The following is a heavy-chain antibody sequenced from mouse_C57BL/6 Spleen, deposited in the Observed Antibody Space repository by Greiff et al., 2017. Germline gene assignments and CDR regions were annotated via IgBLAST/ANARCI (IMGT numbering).Heavy chain of an antibody. Sequence: VQLKQSGAELVKPGASVKMSCKASGYTFTTYPIEWMKQNHGKSLEWIGNFHPYNDDTKYNEKFKGKATLTVEKSSSTVYLELSRLTSDDSAVYYCARGEAYYSNSYAMDYWGQGTSVTVSS. D-gene: IGHD2-5*01. V-gene: IGHV1-47*01. CDR1: GYTFTTYP. J-gene: IGHJ4*01. CDR3: ARGEAYYSNSYAMDY. CDR2: FHPYNDDT.